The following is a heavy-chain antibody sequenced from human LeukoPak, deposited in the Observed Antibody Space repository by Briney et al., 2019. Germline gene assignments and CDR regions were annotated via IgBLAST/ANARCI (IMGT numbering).Heavy chain of an antibody. CDR3: ARDLYVDIVAPSGMDV. V-gene: IGHV3-66*01. Sequence: GGSLRLSCAASGFTVSSNYMSWVRQAPGKGLEWVSIFYSGGTTYYADSVKGRFTISKDNSKNTLYLQMNSLRAEDTAVYYCARDLYVDIVAPSGMDVWGQGTTVTVSS. CDR1: GFTVSSNY. CDR2: FYSGGTT. J-gene: IGHJ6*02. D-gene: IGHD5-12*01.